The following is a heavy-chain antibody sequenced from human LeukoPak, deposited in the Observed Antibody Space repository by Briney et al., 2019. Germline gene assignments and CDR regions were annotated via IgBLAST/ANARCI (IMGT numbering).Heavy chain of an antibody. CDR2: INGDGSAT. J-gene: IGHJ1*01. Sequence: GGSLRLSCAASGFTFSRYWMHWVRQAPGKGLVWVSRINGDGSATSYADSVKGGFTISRDNAKNTLYLQMNSLRAEDTAVYYCATGNYYDSRGYYTFGHWGQGTLVTVSS. CDR1: GFTFSRYW. D-gene: IGHD3-22*01. CDR3: ATGNYYDSRGYYTFGH. V-gene: IGHV3-74*01.